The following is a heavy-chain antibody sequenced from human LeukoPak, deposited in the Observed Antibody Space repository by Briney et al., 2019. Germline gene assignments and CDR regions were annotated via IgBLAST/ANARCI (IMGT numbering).Heavy chain of an antibody. CDR2: IKQDGSEK. CDR3: ARVGRITIFGVTTTNREFDY. D-gene: IGHD3-3*01. V-gene: IGHV3-7*04. CDR1: GFTFSSYG. J-gene: IGHJ4*02. Sequence: GGSLRLSCAASGFTFSSYGMHWVRQAPGKGLEWVANIKQDGSEKYYVDSVKGRFTISRDNAKNSLYLQMNSLRAEDTAVYYCARVGRITIFGVTTTNREFDYWGQGTLVTVSS.